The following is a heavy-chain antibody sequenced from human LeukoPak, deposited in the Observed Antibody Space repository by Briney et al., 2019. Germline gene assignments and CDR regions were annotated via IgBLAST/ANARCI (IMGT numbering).Heavy chain of an antibody. J-gene: IGHJ6*02. CDR3: ARGGQYGSGSYYTYYYYGMDV. CDR2: IYTSGST. V-gene: IGHV4-4*07. CDR1: GGSISSYY. D-gene: IGHD3-10*01. Sequence: SETLSLTCTVSGGSISSYYWSWIRQPAGKGLEWIGRIYTSGSTNYNPSLKSRVTMSVDTSKNQFPLKLSSVTAADTAVYYCARGGQYGSGSYYTYYYYGMDVWGQGITVTVSS.